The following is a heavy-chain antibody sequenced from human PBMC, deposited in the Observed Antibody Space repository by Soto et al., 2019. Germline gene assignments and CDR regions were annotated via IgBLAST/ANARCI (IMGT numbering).Heavy chain of an antibody. CDR2: IWYDGSNK. CDR1: GFTFSSYG. D-gene: IGHD3-10*01. CDR3: ARDSYGYYGSGPMDV. J-gene: IGHJ6*02. V-gene: IGHV3-33*01. Sequence: QVQLVESGGGVVQPGRSLRLSCAASGFTFSSYGMHWVRQAPGKGLEWVAVIWYDGSNKYYADSVKGRFTISRDNSKNTLYLQMSSLRAEDTAVYYCARDSYGYYGSGPMDVWGQGTTVTVSS.